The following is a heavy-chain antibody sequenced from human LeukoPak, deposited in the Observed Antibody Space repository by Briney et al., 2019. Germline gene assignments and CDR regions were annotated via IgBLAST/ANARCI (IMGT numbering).Heavy chain of an antibody. CDR2: IRSKANSYAT. D-gene: IGHD3-22*01. CDR3: LRYYYDSSDRDY. V-gene: IGHV3-73*01. J-gene: IGHJ4*02. CDR1: GSTFSGSA. Sequence: GGSLRLSCAASGSTFSGSAMHWVRQASGKGLEWVGRIRSKANSYATAYAASVKGRFTISRDDSKNTAYLQMNSLKTEDTAVYYCLRYYYDSSDRDYWGQGTLVTVSS.